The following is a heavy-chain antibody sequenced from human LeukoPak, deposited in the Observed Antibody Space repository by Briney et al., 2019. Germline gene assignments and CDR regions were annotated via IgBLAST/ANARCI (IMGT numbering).Heavy chain of an antibody. CDR3: AKQGGYWYYYMDV. Sequence: GGSLRLSCLASKFTFNNYAMTWVRQAPGKGLEWVSSISGSGDNMDYADSVKGRFTISRDNSKNTLYLQMNSLRAEDTAVYYCAKQGGYWYYYMDVWGKGTTVTISS. CDR2: ISGSGDNM. D-gene: IGHD3-16*01. V-gene: IGHV3-23*01. CDR1: KFTFNNYA. J-gene: IGHJ6*03.